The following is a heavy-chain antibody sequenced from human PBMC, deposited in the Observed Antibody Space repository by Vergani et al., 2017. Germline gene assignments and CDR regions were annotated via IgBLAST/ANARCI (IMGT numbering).Heavy chain of an antibody. V-gene: IGHV1-69*18. J-gene: IGHJ4*02. D-gene: IGHD3-10*01. CDR3: AKDEDYYGSGSYYNVFVDY. CDR1: GGTFSSYA. CDR2: IIPIFGTA. Sequence: QVQLVQSGAEVKKPGSSVKVSCKASGGTFSSYAISWVRQAPGQGLEWMGRIIPIFGTANYAQKFQGRVTITADESTSTAYMELNSLRAEDTAVYYCAKDEDYYGSGSYYNVFVDYWGQGTLVTVSS.